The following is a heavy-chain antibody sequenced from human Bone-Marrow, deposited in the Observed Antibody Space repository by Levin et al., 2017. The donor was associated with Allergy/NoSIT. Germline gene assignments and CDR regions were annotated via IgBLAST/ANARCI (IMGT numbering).Heavy chain of an antibody. CDR3: ATCGTLYSSIWSDF. V-gene: IGHV3-11*01. J-gene: IGHJ4*02. Sequence: GGSLRLSCAASGFTFSDYYMTWIRQAPGKGLEWVAYISSTGTTLYYADSVQGRFTISRDNAESTLYLQMNGLSAEDTAVYYCATCGTLYSSIWSDFWGQGTLVTVAS. D-gene: IGHD6-13*01. CDR1: GFTFSDYY. CDR2: ISSTGTTL.